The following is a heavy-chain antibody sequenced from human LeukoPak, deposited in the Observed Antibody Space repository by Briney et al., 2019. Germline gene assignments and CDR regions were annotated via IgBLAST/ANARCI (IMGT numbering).Heavy chain of an antibody. CDR3: ARDKTSYGDYGNNWFDP. CDR1: GGTFSSYA. V-gene: IGHV1-69*04. CDR2: IIPILGIA. J-gene: IGHJ5*02. D-gene: IGHD4-17*01. Sequence: GASVKVSCKASGGTFSSYAISWVRQAPGQGLEWMGRIIPILGIANYAQKFQGRVTITADKSTSTAHMELSSLRSEDTAVYYCARDKTSYGDYGNNWFDPWGQGTLVTVSS.